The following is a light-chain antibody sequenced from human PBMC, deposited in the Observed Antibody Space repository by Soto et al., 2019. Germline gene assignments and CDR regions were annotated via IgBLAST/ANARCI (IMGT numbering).Light chain of an antibody. CDR1: SSDVGGYNY. J-gene: IGLJ1*01. CDR3: CSYTTSNTRQIV. CDR2: DVS. Sequence: QSALTQPACVSGSPGQSITISCTGTSSDVGGYNYVSWYQHHPGKAPKLMIYDVSNRPSGVSNRFSGSKSGNTASLTISGLQPEYEADYYCCSYTTSNTRQIVFGTGTKLTVL. V-gene: IGLV2-14*03.